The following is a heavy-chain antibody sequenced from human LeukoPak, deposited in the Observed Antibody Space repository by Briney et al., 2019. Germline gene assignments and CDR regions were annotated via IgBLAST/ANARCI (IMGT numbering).Heavy chain of an antibody. CDR1: GGSISSSSHY. CDR3: ARNASIAAAGNGGRYFDY. CDR2: IYYSGST. J-gene: IGHJ4*02. V-gene: IGHV4-39*01. Sequence: SETLSLTCTVSGGSISSSSHYWGWIRQPPGKGLEWIGSIYYSGSTSYNPSLKSRVTISVDTSKNEFSLSLSSAAAADTAVYYCARNASIAAAGNGGRYFDYWGQGTLVTVSS. D-gene: IGHD6-13*01.